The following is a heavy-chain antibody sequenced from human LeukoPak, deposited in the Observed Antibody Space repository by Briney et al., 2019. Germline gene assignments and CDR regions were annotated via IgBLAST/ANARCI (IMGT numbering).Heavy chain of an antibody. CDR1: GFTFSSYS. J-gene: IGHJ4*02. D-gene: IGHD5-12*01. CDR2: ISSSSSYI. CDR3: PRDRYVDIVLTRPNHY. Sequence: GGSLRLSCAASGFTFSSYSMNWVRQAPGKGLEWVSSISSSSSYIYYADSVKGRFTISRDNAKNSLYLQMNSLRAEDTAVYYLPRDRYVDIVLTRPNHYWGQGPVVPVST. V-gene: IGHV3-21*01.